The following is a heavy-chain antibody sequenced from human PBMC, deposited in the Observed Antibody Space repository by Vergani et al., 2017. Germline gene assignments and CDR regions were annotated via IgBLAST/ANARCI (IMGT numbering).Heavy chain of an antibody. CDR2: IYYSGST. V-gene: IGHV4-31*03. CDR3: ARGSFREYYFDY. Sequence: QVQLQESGPGLVKPSQTLSLTCTVSGGSISSGGYYWSWIRQHPGKGLEWIGYIYYSGSTYYNPPLKSRVTISVDTSKNQFSLKLSSVTAADTAVYYCARGSFREYYFDYWGQGTLVTVSS. CDR1: GGSISSGGYY. J-gene: IGHJ4*02. D-gene: IGHD1-26*01.